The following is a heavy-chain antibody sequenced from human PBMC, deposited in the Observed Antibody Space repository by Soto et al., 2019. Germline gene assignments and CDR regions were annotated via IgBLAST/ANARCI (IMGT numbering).Heavy chain of an antibody. V-gene: IGHV4-61*01. CDR1: GASVSSASYY. D-gene: IGHD1-1*01. J-gene: IGHJ5*02. CDR2: IYYSGRT. Sequence: SETLSLTCTVSGASVSSASYYWSWIRQPTGTGLEWIGYIYYSGRTDYNPTLKSRVTISLDTSKNQFSLKLSFVTAADTAVYYCARDRGSGSHNNWFDPWGQGTLVTVSS. CDR3: ARDRGSGSHNNWFDP.